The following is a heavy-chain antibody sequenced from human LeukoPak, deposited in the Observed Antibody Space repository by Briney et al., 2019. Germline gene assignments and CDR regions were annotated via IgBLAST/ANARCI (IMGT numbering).Heavy chain of an antibody. J-gene: IGHJ6*02. CDR3: EKAHRVLRYFDWFVDGMDV. D-gene: IGHD3-9*01. CDR2: ISYDGSNK. Sequence: PGGSLRLSCAASGFTFSSYGMHWVRQAPGKGLEWVAVISYDGSNKYYADSVKGRFTISRDNSKNTLYLQMNSLRAEDTAVYYCEKAHRVLRYFDWFVDGMDVWGQGTTVTVSS. V-gene: IGHV3-30*18. CDR1: GFTFSSYG.